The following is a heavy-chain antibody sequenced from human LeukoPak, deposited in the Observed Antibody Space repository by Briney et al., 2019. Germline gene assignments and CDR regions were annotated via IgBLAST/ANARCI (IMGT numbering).Heavy chain of an antibody. J-gene: IGHJ5*02. CDR3: ARAVLATKLERWFDP. Sequence: SETLSLTCTLSGGSISGFYWSWIRQPPGKGLEWIGYIYYSGSTNYNPSLKSRVTISVDTSKNQFSLKLSSVTAADTAMYYCARAVLATKLERWFDPWGQGTLVTVSS. CDR2: IYYSGST. D-gene: IGHD1-1*01. CDR1: GGSISGFY. V-gene: IGHV4-59*01.